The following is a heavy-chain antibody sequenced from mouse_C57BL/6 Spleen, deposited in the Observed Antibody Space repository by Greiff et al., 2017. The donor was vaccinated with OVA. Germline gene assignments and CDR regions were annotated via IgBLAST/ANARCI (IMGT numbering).Heavy chain of an antibody. V-gene: IGHV5-16*01. J-gene: IGHJ1*03. CDR3: ARERGSNWGDWYFDV. Sequence: EVKLVESEGGLVQPGSSMKLSCTASGFTFSDYYMAWVRQVPEKGLEWVANINYDGSSTYYLDSLKSRFIISRDNAKNILYLQMSSLKSEDTATYYCARERGSNWGDWYFDVWGTGTTVTVSS. CDR2: INYDGSST. CDR1: GFTFSDYY. D-gene: IGHD4-1*01.